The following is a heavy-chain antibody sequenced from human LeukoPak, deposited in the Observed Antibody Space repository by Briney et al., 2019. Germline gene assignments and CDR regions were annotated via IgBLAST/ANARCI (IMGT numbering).Heavy chain of an antibody. CDR3: ARGTGTNSNY. Sequence: SETLSLTCTVFGGSISSYYWSWIRQPPGKGLEWIGYIYYSGSTNYNPSLKSRVTISVDTSKDQFSLKLSSVTAADTAVYYCARGTGTNSNYWGQGTLVTVSS. V-gene: IGHV4-59*01. J-gene: IGHJ4*02. CDR2: IYYSGST. D-gene: IGHD1-7*01. CDR1: GGSISSYY.